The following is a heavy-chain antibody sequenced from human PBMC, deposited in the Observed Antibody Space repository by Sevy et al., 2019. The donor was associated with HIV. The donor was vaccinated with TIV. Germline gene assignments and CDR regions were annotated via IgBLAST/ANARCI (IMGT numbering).Heavy chain of an antibody. Sequence: GESLKISCAASGFTFSDYYMSWIRQAPGKGLEWILYISSSGSAIYYADSVKGRFTISRDNAKNSLYLQMNSLRAEDTAVYYCARITGWRFDYWGQGTLVTVSS. J-gene: IGHJ4*02. CDR2: ISSSGSAI. CDR3: ARITGWRFDY. D-gene: IGHD6-19*01. V-gene: IGHV3-11*04. CDR1: GFTFSDYY.